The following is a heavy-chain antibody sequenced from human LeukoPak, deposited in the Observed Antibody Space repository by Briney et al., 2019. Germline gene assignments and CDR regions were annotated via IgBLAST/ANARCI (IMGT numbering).Heavy chain of an antibody. Sequence: GRSLRLSCAASGFTFDDYAMHWVRQAPGKGLEWVSGISWDSSTKAYADSVKSRFTISRDNAKNSLYLQMNSLRAEDTALYYCAKDTRTGYSGALDYWGQGTLVTVSS. V-gene: IGHV3-9*01. CDR3: AKDTRTGYSGALDY. CDR2: ISWDSSTK. J-gene: IGHJ4*02. D-gene: IGHD1-26*01. CDR1: GFTFDDYA.